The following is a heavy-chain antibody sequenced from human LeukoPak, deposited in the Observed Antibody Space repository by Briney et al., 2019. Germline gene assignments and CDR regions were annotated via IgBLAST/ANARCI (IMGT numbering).Heavy chain of an antibody. V-gene: IGHV1-69*06. Sequence: GASVKVSCKASGGTFTSFVITWVRQAPGQGLEWMGKVLPIFGTTHYAQKFQGRVTISADNSSSTAYMELSRLTSDDTAVYYCARRSYYDKSGYSEFWGQGSLVTVSS. CDR2: VLPIFGTT. D-gene: IGHD3-22*01. CDR3: ARRSYYDKSGYSEF. CDR1: GGTFTSFV. J-gene: IGHJ4*02.